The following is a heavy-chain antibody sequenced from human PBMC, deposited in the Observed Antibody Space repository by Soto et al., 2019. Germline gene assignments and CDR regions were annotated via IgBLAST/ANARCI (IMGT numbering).Heavy chain of an antibody. J-gene: IGHJ5*02. V-gene: IGHV2-26*01. D-gene: IGHD3-10*01. Sequence: QVTLKESGPVPVKPTETLTLTCTVSGFSLSNARMGVSWIRQPPGKALEWLAHIFSNDEKSYSTTLKSRLTISKDTSKSQVVLTMTNMDPVDTATYYCARLSAPWFGGFDPWGQGTLVTVSS. CDR3: ARLSAPWFGGFDP. CDR2: IFSNDEK. CDR1: GFSLSNARMG.